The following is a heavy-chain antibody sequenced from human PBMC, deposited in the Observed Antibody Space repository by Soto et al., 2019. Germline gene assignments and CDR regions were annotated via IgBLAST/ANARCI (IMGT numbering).Heavy chain of an antibody. CDR3: AREVEQPLDP. CDR2: ISAYNGNT. Sequence: GXSXKVSFKAAGYTXNSYGISLVRQAPGQGLEWRGWISAYNGNTNHAQKLQGRVTMTTDTSTSTAYMELRSLRSDDTAVYYRAREVEQPLDPWGQGTLVTVS. J-gene: IGHJ5*02. D-gene: IGHD6-25*01. V-gene: IGHV1-18*04. CDR1: GYTXNSYG.